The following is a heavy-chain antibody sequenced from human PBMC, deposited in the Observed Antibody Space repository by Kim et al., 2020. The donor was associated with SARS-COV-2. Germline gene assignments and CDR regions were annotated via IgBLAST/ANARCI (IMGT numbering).Heavy chain of an antibody. CDR1: GGTFSSNA. J-gene: IGHJ5*02. V-gene: IGHV1-69*13. CDR2: IIPIFGTA. D-gene: IGHD2-21*02. Sequence: SVKVSCKASGGTFSSNAISWVRQAPGQGLEWMGGIIPIFGTANYVQKFQGRVTITADESTSTAYMEVRSLRSEDTAVYYCAQRVRDCGGDCWWWFDPWGQGTLVTVSS. CDR3: AQRVRDCGGDCWWWFDP.